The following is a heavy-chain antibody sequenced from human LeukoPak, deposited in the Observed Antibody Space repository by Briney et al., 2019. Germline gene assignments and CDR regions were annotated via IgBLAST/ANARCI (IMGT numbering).Heavy chain of an antibody. J-gene: IGHJ4*02. Sequence: SETLSLTCTVSGGSISSYYWSWIRQPPGKGLEWIGYIYYSGSTNYNPSLKSRVTISVDTSKNQFSLKLSSVTAADTAVYYCGRDTNTAMDYWGQGTLVTVSS. D-gene: IGHD5-18*01. CDR1: GGSISSYY. CDR3: GRDTNTAMDY. V-gene: IGHV4-59*01. CDR2: IYYSGST.